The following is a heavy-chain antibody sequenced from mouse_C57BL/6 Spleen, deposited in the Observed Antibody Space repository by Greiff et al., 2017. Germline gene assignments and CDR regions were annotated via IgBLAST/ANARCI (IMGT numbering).Heavy chain of an antibody. V-gene: IGHV1-55*01. D-gene: IGHD2-5*01. CDR3: AREDYYSNYEGFFDD. CDR2: IYPGSGST. CDR1: GYTFTSYW. J-gene: IGHJ2*01. Sequence: QVQLQQPGAELVKPGASVKMSCKASGYTFTSYWITWVKQRPGQGLEWIGDIYPGSGSTNYNEKFKSKATLTVDTSSSTAYMQLSSLTSEDSAVYYCAREDYYSNYEGFFDDWGQGTTLTVSS.